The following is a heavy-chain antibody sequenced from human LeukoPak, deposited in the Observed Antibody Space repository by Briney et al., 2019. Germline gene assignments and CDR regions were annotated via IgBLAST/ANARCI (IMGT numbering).Heavy chain of an antibody. CDR1: GGSISSYY. J-gene: IGHJ4*02. V-gene: IGHV4-59*01. Sequence: SETLSLTCTVSGGSISSYYWSWIRQPPGKGLEWIGYIYYSGSTNYNPSLKSRVTISVDTSKNQFSLKLSSVTAADTVVYYCARFIMTTVTTAFHDYWGQGTLVTVSS. CDR3: ARFIMTTVTTAFHDY. D-gene: IGHD4-17*01. CDR2: IYYSGST.